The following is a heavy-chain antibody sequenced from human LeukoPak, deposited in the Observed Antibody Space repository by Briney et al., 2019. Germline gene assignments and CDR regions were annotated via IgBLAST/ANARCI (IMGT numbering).Heavy chain of an antibody. V-gene: IGHV4-38-2*01. CDR1: GYSICSGFY. J-gene: IGHJ5*02. Sequence: SETLSLTCAVSGYSICSGFYWGWIRQPPGKGLEWIGSIYHSGSTYYNPSLKSRVTISVYTSKNQFSLKLTYVTAADTAVYYCGRSTIFGVIIIQFDPWGQGTLVTVSS. D-gene: IGHD3-3*01. CDR2: IYHSGST. CDR3: GRSTIFGVIIIQFDP.